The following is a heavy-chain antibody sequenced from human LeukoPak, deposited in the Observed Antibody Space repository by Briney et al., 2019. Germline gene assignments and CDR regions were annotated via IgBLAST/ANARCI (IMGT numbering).Heavy chain of an antibody. Sequence: PGGSLRLSCAASGFTFSSYAMHWVRQAPGKGLEWVAVISYDGSNKYYADSVKGRFTISRDNSKNTLYLQMNSLRAEDTAVYYCARDWYYYDSSGSNDYWGQGTLVTVSS. D-gene: IGHD3-22*01. CDR2: ISYDGSNK. J-gene: IGHJ4*02. CDR1: GFTFSSYA. V-gene: IGHV3-30*04. CDR3: ARDWYYYDSSGSNDY.